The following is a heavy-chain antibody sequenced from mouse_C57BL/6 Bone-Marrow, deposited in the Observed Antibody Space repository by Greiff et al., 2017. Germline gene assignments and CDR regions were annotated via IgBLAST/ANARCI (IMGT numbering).Heavy chain of an antibody. V-gene: IGHV1-64*01. D-gene: IGHD1-1*01. CDR3: ARGRDSSSSYFDV. CDR2: IHPYSGST. J-gene: IGHJ1*03. CDR1: GYTFTSYW. Sequence: QVQLQQPGAELVKPGASVKLSCKASGYTFTSYWMHWVKQRPGQGLEWIGMIHPYSGSTNYNEKFKSKATLTVDKSSSTAYMQLSSLTSEDSAVYYCARGRDSSSSYFDVGGTGTTVTVSS.